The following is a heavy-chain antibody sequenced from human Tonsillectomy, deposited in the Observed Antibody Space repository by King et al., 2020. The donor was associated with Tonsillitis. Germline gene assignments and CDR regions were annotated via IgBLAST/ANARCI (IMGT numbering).Heavy chain of an antibody. Sequence: QLQESGPGLVKPSETLSLTCTVSGGSISSYYWSWIRQPPGKGLEWSGDIYYSGSTNYNPSLNSRVTISVDTSKNQFSLKLSSVTAAETAVYYCASDRHCNDGSGYLWCFDSWGQGTLVTVSS. V-gene: IGHV4-59*01. D-gene: IGHD3-22*01. CDR3: ASDRHCNDGSGYLWCFDS. CDR1: GGSISSYY. J-gene: IGHJ4*02. CDR2: IYYSGST.